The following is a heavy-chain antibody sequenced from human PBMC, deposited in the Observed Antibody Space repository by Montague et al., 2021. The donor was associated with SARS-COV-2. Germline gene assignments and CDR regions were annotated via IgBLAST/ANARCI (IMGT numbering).Heavy chain of an antibody. CDR2: INGGGGSK. J-gene: IGHJ5*02. CDR1: GFRFSNYA. CDR3: AKDTLRTTVAFFDL. Sequence: SLRLSCAASGFRFSNYAMNWVRQAPGKGLEWVSGINGGGGSKFYTGSVKGRFTISRDNPKNTVYLQMNSLRAEDTAVYFCAKDTLRTTVAFFDLWGQGTHVTVSS. V-gene: IGHV3-23*01. D-gene: IGHD6-19*01.